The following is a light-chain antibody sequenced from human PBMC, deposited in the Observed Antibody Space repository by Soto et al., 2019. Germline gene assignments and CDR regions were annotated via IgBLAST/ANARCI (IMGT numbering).Light chain of an antibody. J-gene: IGKJ5*01. CDR1: QSLVYSDGNIY. CDR2: KVS. V-gene: IGKV2-30*01. CDR3: MQGKHWPPIT. Sequence: DVVLTQSPLSLPVTLGQPASISCRSTQSLVYSDGNIYLNWFQQRQGQSPRRLIYKVSNRDSGVPDSFSGSGSGSDFTLKISRVEAEDVGVDYCMQGKHWPPITFGQGTRVEVK.